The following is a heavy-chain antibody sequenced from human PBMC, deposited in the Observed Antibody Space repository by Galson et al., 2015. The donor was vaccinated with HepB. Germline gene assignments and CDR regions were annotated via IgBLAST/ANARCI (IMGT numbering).Heavy chain of an antibody. CDR1: GFTFSSYS. V-gene: IGHV3-69-1*01. CDR3: ARVKVGANYYFDH. CDR2: FTSSSTI. Sequence: SLRLSCAASGFTFSSYSMNWVRQAPGKGLEWVSSFTSSSTIYYADSVNGRFTISRDSAKNSLYLQMNSLRDEDTAVYYCARVKVGANYYFDHWGQGTLVTVSS. J-gene: IGHJ4*02. D-gene: IGHD1-26*01.